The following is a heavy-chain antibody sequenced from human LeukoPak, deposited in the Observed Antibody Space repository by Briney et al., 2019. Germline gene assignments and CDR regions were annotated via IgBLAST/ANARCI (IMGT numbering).Heavy chain of an antibody. CDR3: ARIPDGDCSGGSCYSRYYYYYYMDV. CDR1: GGSISSSSYY. D-gene: IGHD2-15*01. V-gene: IGHV4-39*07. Sequence: SETLSLTCTVSGGSISSSSYYWGWIRQPPGKGLEWIGSIYYSGSTYYNPSLKSRVTISVDTSKNQFSLKLSSVTAADTAVYYCARIPDGDCSGGSCYSRYYYYYYMDVWGKGTAVTVSS. J-gene: IGHJ6*03. CDR2: IYYSGST.